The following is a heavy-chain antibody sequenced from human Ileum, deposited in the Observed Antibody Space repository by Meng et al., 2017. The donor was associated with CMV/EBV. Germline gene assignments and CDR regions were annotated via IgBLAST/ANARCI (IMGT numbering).Heavy chain of an antibody. CDR2: IFATGTT. J-gene: IGHJ5*02. CDR3: ARDRFDP. V-gene: IGHV4-4*07. CDR1: GASLNDYD. Sequence: VQLHVSGLGLVKPSETLSLTCTVSGASLNDYDWSWLRQPAGKGLEWIGRIFATGTTNYNPSLKSRVTMSVDTSKNQFSLKLTSVTAADTAVYFCARDRFDPWGQGALVTVSS.